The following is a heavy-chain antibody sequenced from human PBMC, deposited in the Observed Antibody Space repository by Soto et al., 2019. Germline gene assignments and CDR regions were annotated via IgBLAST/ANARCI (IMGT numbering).Heavy chain of an antibody. CDR1: GDSINSDNW. CDR2: IYHSGST. J-gene: IGHJ4*02. D-gene: IGHD6-13*01. V-gene: IGHV4-4*02. Sequence: SVMLSVTCAVSGDSINSDNWWRWVRKPPGKGLEWIGEIYHSGSTSYNPSLKSRVVISVDKSKNQFFLKVTSVTAADTAVYFCARGERQQQRDSWGQGTLVTVSS. CDR3: ARGERQQQRDS.